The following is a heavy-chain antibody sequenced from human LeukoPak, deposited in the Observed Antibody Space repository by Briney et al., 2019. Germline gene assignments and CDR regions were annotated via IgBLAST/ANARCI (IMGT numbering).Heavy chain of an antibody. CDR3: AKDPYHTIFGVVIGTFDP. D-gene: IGHD3-3*01. J-gene: IGHJ5*02. Sequence: GGSLRLFFATSGFNFSSYGMHWVRQAPGKGLEGVAFIRYDGSNKYYADSVKGRFTISRDNSKNTLYLQMNSLRAEDTAVYYCAKDPYHTIFGVVIGTFDPWGQGTLVTVSS. CDR2: IRYDGSNK. CDR1: GFNFSSYG. V-gene: IGHV3-30*02.